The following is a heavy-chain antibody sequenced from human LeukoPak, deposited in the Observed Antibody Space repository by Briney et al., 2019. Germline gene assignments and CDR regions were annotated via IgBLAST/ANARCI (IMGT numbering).Heavy chain of an antibody. Sequence: GRSLRLSYAASGFTFSSYAMSWVRQAPGKGLEWVSTISGNGLSTYYADSVKGRFTISRDNSNNTLYLQMNSLRVEDTAVYYCAKSRVAVAAPRNWFDPWGQGTLVTVSS. D-gene: IGHD6-19*01. CDR1: GFTFSSYA. V-gene: IGHV3-23*01. CDR3: AKSRVAVAAPRNWFDP. J-gene: IGHJ5*02. CDR2: ISGNGLST.